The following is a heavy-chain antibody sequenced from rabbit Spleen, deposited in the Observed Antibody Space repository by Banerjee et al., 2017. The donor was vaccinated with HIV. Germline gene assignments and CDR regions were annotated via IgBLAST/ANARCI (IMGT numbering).Heavy chain of an antibody. CDR2: INMVTGKT. D-gene: IGHD4-2*01. V-gene: IGHV1S45*01. J-gene: IGHJ6*01. CDR1: GVSFNDKDV. CDR3: SRESVAGSGRKFSG. Sequence: QEQLEESGGGLVKPEGSLTITCKASGVSFNDKDVMCWVRQAPGKGLEWITCINMVTGKTVYTSSANRRFIMSSSSPTKATHQKTGLPAAATGSALCSRESVAGSGRKFSGWGQGTPVTV.